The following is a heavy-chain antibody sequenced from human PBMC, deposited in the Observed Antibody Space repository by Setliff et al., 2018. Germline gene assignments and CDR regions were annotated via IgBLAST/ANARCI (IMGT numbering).Heavy chain of an antibody. CDR3: ATWAPIAAAGFDY. CDR1: GFTFSSYS. Sequence: GGSLRLSCAASGFTFSSYSMNWVRQAPGKGLEWVSYISSSSSTIYYADSMKGRFTISRDNAKNSLHLQMNSLRVEDTAVYYCATWAPIAAAGFDYWGQGTLVTVSS. V-gene: IGHV3-48*01. CDR2: ISSSSSTI. J-gene: IGHJ4*02. D-gene: IGHD6-13*01.